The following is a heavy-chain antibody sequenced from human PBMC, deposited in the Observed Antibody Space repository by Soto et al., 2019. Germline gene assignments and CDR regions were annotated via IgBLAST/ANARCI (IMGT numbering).Heavy chain of an antibody. V-gene: IGHV3-30-3*01. CDR1: GFTFSGYA. D-gene: IGHD6-19*01. Sequence: QVQLVESGGGVVQPGRSLRLSCAASGFTFSGYAMHWVRQAPGKGLEWVAVVSYDGSNKYYADSVKGRFTISRDNSKNTLYLQMNRLRAEDTAVYYCASVRQSSGWSGPIDYWGQGTLVTVSS. J-gene: IGHJ4*02. CDR3: ASVRQSSGWSGPIDY. CDR2: VSYDGSNK.